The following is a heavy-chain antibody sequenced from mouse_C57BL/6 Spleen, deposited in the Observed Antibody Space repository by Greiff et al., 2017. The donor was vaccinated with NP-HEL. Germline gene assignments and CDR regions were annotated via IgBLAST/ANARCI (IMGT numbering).Heavy chain of an antibody. V-gene: IGHV5-12*01. CDR2: ISNGGGST. Sequence: EVKLVESGGGLVQPGGSLKLSCAASGFTFSDYYMYWVRQTPEKRLEWVAYISNGGGSTYYPDTVKGRFTISRDNAKNTLYLQMSRLKSEDTAMYYCARVLTTVVATGYYYAMDYWGQGTSVTVSS. CDR3: ARVLTTVVATGYYYAMDY. D-gene: IGHD1-1*01. CDR1: GFTFSDYY. J-gene: IGHJ4*01.